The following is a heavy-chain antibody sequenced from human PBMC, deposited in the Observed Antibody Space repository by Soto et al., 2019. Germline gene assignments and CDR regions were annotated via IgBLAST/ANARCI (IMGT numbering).Heavy chain of an antibody. Sequence: GGSLRLSCAASGFSLNDFGIHWVRQAPGKGLEWVSHLWYDGNRKNYADSVKGRFTVSRDSSKNTIYLHMDCLRVEDTAVYYCAKENTPPYFDSWGQGALVTVS. D-gene: IGHD2-15*01. CDR3: AKENTPPYFDS. J-gene: IGHJ4*02. CDR2: LWYDGNRK. V-gene: IGHV3-33*03. CDR1: GFSLNDFG.